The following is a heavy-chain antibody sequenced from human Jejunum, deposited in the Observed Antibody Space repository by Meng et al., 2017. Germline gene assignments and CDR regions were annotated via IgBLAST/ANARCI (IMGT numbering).Heavy chain of an antibody. Sequence: GESLKISCAASGFTLSSYGIHWVRQAPGKGLEWVAMISYDGRSTHYADSVQGRFTISRDNSRNTLFLQMNSLRVEDTAVYYCARDLGSSGWYNWFDPWGQGTLVTVSS. CDR3: ARDLGSSGWYNWFDP. D-gene: IGHD6-19*01. J-gene: IGHJ5*02. CDR2: ISYDGRST. V-gene: IGHV3-30*04. CDR1: GFTLSSYG.